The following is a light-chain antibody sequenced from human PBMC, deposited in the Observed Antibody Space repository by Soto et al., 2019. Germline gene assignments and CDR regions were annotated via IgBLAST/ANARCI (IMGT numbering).Light chain of an antibody. J-gene: IGKJ3*01. CDR1: QGITNY. CDR2: AAS. V-gene: IGKV1-16*02. CDR3: QQYYRSPFT. Sequence: DIQMTQSPSSLSASVGDTVTITCRPSQGITNYLTWFQQKPGEAPKSLIYAASNLQSGLPSKFSGRGFGTHFTLTISNLQPEDFATYYCQQYYRSPFTFGPGTTVD.